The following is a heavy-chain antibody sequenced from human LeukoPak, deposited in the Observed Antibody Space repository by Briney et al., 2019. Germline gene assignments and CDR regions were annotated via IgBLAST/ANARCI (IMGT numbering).Heavy chain of an antibody. Sequence: PGGSLRLSCAASGFTFSSYGMHWVRQAPGKGLEWVALIGYDGTNEYYADSVKGRFTISRDNAKNTMYLQMNSLRAEDTAVYYCARIGGSGSYSGHYFDHWGQGTLVTVSS. V-gene: IGHV3-33*01. J-gene: IGHJ4*02. CDR3: ARIGGSGSYSGHYFDH. D-gene: IGHD3-10*01. CDR1: GFTFSSYG. CDR2: IGYDGTNE.